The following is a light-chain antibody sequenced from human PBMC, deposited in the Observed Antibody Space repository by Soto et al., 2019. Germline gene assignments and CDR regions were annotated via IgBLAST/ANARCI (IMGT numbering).Light chain of an antibody. CDR1: SSDVGGYNY. CDR3: SSYTSSSISPYV. J-gene: IGLJ1*01. Sequence: SALTQPASVSGSPGQSVTISCTGTSSDVGGYNYVSWYQQHPGKAPKLMIYEVSNRPSGVSNRFSGSKSGNTASLTISGLQAEDEADYYCSSYTSSSISPYVFXTGTKGTVL. V-gene: IGLV2-14*01. CDR2: EVS.